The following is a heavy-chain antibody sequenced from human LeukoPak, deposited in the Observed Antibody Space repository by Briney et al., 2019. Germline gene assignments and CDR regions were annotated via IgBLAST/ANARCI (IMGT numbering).Heavy chain of an antibody. J-gene: IGHJ6*03. Sequence: GGSLRLSCAASGFTFSSYSMNWVRQAPGKGLEWVSSISSSSSYIYYADSVKGRFTISRDNAKNSLYLQMNSLRAEDTAVYYCARDPGYCSGGSCYESGYYYYYMDVWGKGTTVTVSS. V-gene: IGHV3-21*01. CDR2: ISSSSSYI. D-gene: IGHD2-15*01. CDR3: ARDPGYCSGGSCYESGYYYYYMDV. CDR1: GFTFSSYS.